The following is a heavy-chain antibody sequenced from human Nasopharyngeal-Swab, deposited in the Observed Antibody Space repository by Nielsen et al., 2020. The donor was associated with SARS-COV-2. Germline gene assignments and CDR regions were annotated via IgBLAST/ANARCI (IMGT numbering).Heavy chain of an antibody. CDR1: GFTFSSYW. J-gene: IGHJ6*03. Sequence: GESLKISCAASGFTFSSYWMSWVRQAPGKGLEWVANIKQDGSEKYYVDSVKGRFTISRDNVKNSLYLQMNSLRAEDTAVYYCARDPSDYYYYMDVWGKGTTVTVSS. CDR3: ARDPSDYYYYMDV. V-gene: IGHV3-7*01. CDR2: IKQDGSEK.